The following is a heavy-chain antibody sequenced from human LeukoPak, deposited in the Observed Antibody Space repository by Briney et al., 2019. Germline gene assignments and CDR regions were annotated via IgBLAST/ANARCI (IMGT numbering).Heavy chain of an antibody. J-gene: IGHJ4*02. Sequence: ASVKVSCKASGYTFTSYDINWVRQATGQGLEWMGWMSPNSGNTGFAQKFQGRVTFSRDTSISTAYMELSRLRSDDTAVYYCARSRTDRYSGYGSPGDLDYWGQGTLVTVSS. CDR1: GYTFTSYD. CDR3: ARSRTDRYSGYGSPGDLDY. CDR2: MSPNSGNT. V-gene: IGHV1-8*03. D-gene: IGHD5-12*01.